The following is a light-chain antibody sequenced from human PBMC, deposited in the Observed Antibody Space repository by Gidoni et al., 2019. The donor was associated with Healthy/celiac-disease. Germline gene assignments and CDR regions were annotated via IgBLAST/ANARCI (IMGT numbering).Light chain of an antibody. J-gene: IGKJ3*01. V-gene: IGKV1-5*01. CDR2: DAS. CDR1: QSISSW. Sequence: DNQMTQSPSTLSASVGDRVTITCRASQSISSWLAWYQQKPGKAPKLRIYDASSLERGVPSRFSGSGSGTEFTLTISSLQPDDFATYYCQQYNSYSIFTFGPGTKVDIK. CDR3: QQYNSYSIFT.